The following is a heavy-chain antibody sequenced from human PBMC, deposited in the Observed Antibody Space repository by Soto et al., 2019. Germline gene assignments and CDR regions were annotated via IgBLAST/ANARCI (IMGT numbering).Heavy chain of an antibody. J-gene: IGHJ5*02. Sequence: GASVKVSCKASGYTFTSYGISWVRQAPGQGLEWMGWISAYNGNKNYAQKLQGRVTMTTDTSTSTAYMELRSLRSDDTAVYYCARTDIVVVPPYNWFDPWGQGTLVTVSS. CDR2: ISAYNGNK. CDR1: GYTFTSYG. CDR3: ARTDIVVVPPYNWFDP. V-gene: IGHV1-18*01. D-gene: IGHD2-2*01.